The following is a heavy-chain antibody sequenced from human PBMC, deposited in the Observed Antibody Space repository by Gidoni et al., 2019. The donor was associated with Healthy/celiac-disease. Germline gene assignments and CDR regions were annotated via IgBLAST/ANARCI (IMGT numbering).Heavy chain of an antibody. CDR3: TARDPLRARFDY. CDR1: GFPFSNAW. Sequence: EVQLVESGGGLVKPGGSLRLSCAASGFPFSNAWMSWVRQAPGKGLEWVGRIKSKTDGGTTDYAAPVKGRFTISRDDSKNTLYLQMNSLKTEDPAVYYCTARDPLRARFDYWGQGTLVTVSS. J-gene: IGHJ4*02. CDR2: IKSKTDGGTT. V-gene: IGHV3-15*01.